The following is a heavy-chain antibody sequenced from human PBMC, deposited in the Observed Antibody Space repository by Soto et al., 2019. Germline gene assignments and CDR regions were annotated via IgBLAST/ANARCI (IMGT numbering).Heavy chain of an antibody. D-gene: IGHD3-3*01. J-gene: IGHJ4*02. CDR2: IYWDDDK. CDR3: AHRVLRTVFGLITTTAIYFDF. V-gene: IGHV2-5*02. CDR1: GFSLTTSGVG. Sequence: QITLKESGPPVVKPTETLTLTCTFSGFSLTTSGVGVGWVRQSPGKAPEWLALIYWDDDKRYSTSLKSRLTNTKDTSKNQVVLTMATVDPEDTATYYCAHRVLRTVFGLITTTAIYFDFWGQGTPVVVSS.